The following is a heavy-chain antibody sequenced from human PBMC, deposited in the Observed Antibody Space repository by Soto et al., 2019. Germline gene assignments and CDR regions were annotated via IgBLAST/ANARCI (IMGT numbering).Heavy chain of an antibody. V-gene: IGHV5-51*01. Sequence: GESLKISCKGSGYSFTSYWIGWVRQMPGKGLEWMGIIYPGDSDTRYSPSFQGQVTISADKSISTAYLQWSSLKASDTAMYYCASDSSGYYGRPNYFDYWGQGTLVTVSS. CDR3: ASDSSGYYGRPNYFDY. D-gene: IGHD3-22*01. J-gene: IGHJ4*02. CDR1: GYSFTSYW. CDR2: IYPGDSDT.